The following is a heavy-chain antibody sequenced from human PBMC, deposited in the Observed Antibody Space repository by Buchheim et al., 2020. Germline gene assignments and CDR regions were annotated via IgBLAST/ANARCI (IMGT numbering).Heavy chain of an antibody. Sequence: QVQLVESGGGVVQPGRSLRLSCAASGFTFSSYAMHWVRQAPGKGLEWVAVISYDGSNKYYADSVKGRFTISRDNSKNTLYLQMNSLRAEDTAVYYCARDKEWIAVAGNLIFDYWGQGTL. V-gene: IGHV3-30-3*01. D-gene: IGHD6-19*01. CDR2: ISYDGSNK. CDR1: GFTFSSYA. J-gene: IGHJ4*02. CDR3: ARDKEWIAVAGNLIFDY.